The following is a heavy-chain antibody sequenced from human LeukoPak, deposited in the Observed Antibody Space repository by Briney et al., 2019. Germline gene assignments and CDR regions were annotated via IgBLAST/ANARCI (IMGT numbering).Heavy chain of an antibody. J-gene: IGHJ6*02. CDR3: ARDYDSSGYYSPRPTYYYYGMDV. V-gene: IGHV4-30-4*01. CDR2: IYYSGST. Sequence: PSQTPSLTCTVSGGSISSGDYYWSWIRQPPGKGLEWIGYIYYSGSTYYNPSLKSRVTISVDTSKNQFSLKLSSVTAADTAVYYCARDYDSSGYYSPRPTYYYYGMDVWGQGTTVTVSS. D-gene: IGHD3-22*01. CDR1: GGSISSGDYY.